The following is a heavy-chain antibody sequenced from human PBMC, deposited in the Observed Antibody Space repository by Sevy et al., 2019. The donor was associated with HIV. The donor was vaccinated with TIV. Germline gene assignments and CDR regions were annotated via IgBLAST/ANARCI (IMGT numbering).Heavy chain of an antibody. Sequence: GGSLRLSCAASGFTFSNAWMSWVRQAPGKGLEWVGRIKSKTDGGTTDYAAPVKGRFTISRDDSKNTLYLQMNSLKTEVTSVYYCTPCYYDSSGYYYHDAFDIWGQGTMVTVSS. CDR2: IKSKTDGGTT. D-gene: IGHD3-22*01. V-gene: IGHV3-15*01. J-gene: IGHJ3*02. CDR3: TPCYYDSSGYYYHDAFDI. CDR1: GFTFSNAW.